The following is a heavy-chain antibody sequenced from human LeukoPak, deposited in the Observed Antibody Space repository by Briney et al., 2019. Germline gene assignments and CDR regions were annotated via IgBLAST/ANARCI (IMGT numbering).Heavy chain of an antibody. CDR2: LYSGGIT. CDR1: GFNVSHKY. Sequence: SGGSLRLSCAVSGFNVSHKYMSWVRQAPGKGLECVSILYSGGITAYADSVKGRFTISRDNLKNTPYLQMNSLRAEDTAVYYCARGEYYYGSGTVGVDDFWGQGTLVTVSS. J-gene: IGHJ4*02. CDR3: ARGEYYYGSGTVGVDDF. V-gene: IGHV3-53*01. D-gene: IGHD3-10*01.